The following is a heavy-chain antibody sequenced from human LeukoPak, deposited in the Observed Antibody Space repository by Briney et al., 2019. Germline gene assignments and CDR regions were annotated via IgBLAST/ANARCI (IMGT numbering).Heavy chain of an antibody. Sequence: PGGSLRLSCAASGFTFSSYDMHWVRHAPGKGLEWVSAISTAGDTYYPASLKRRFTISRENAKNSLYLQMNSLRAGDTAVYYCARAGGCSGGSCYSSYFDLWGRGTLVTVSS. D-gene: IGHD2-15*01. CDR3: ARAGGCSGGSCYSSYFDL. J-gene: IGHJ2*01. CDR2: ISTAGDT. CDR1: GFTFSSYD. V-gene: IGHV3-13*04.